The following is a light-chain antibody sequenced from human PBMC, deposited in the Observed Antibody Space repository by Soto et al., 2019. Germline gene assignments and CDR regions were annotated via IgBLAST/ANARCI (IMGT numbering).Light chain of an antibody. V-gene: IGKV1-5*03. Sequence: DIRMTPSPSTLAASGRGIDIISCRASQSISSWLAWYQQKPGKAPKLLIYKASSLESGVPSRFSGSGSGTEFTLTISSLQPDDFATYYCQQYNSYSRTFGQGTKVDIK. J-gene: IGKJ1*01. CDR1: QSISSW. CDR2: KAS. CDR3: QQYNSYSRT.